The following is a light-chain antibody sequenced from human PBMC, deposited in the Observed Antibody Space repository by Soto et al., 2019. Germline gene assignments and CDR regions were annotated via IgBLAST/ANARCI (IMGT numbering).Light chain of an antibody. CDR3: SSYTSRSTLV. V-gene: IGLV2-14*01. CDR2: EVS. CDR1: SSDIGGYNY. Sequence: QSALTQPASVSGSPGQSITISCTGPSSDIGGYNYVSWYQQHPGKAPKLLIYEVSNRPSGVSNRFSGSKPGNTASLTIFGLQTEDDADYFCSSYTSRSTLVFGGGTKLTVL. J-gene: IGLJ2*01.